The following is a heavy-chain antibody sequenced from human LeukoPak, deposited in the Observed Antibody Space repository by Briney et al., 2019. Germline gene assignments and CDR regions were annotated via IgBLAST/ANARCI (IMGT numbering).Heavy chain of an antibody. V-gene: IGHV1-69*06. CDR3: AGGITVVRGGPLWPPFDY. Sequence: ASVKVSCKASGGTFSSYAISWVRQAPGQGLEWMGGIIPIFGTANYAQKFQGRVTITADKSTSTAYMELSSLRSEDTAVYYCAGGITVVRGGPLWPPFDYWGQGTLVTVSS. CDR1: GGTFSSYA. CDR2: IIPIFGTA. J-gene: IGHJ4*02. D-gene: IGHD3-10*01.